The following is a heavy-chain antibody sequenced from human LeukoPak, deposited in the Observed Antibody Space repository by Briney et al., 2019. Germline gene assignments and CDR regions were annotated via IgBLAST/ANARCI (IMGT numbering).Heavy chain of an antibody. V-gene: IGHV3-64D*06. D-gene: IGHD6-13*01. CDR3: VTGALLGTFDY. CDR1: LFILRRWP. CDR2: ISSNGGST. Sequence: GGSLSLSRPCCLFILRRWPMYAVGQAPGQGLEYVSAISSNGGSTYYADSVKGRFTISRDNSKNTVYLQMSSLRAEDTAVYYCVTGALLGTFDYWGQGTLVTVSS. J-gene: IGHJ4*02.